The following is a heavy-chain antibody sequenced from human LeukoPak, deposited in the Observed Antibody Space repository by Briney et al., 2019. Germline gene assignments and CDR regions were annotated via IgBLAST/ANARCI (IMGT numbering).Heavy chain of an antibody. CDR3: ARGGLRGYTYGHWYFDL. J-gene: IGHJ2*01. Sequence: SETLSLTCAVYGGSFSGYQWSWIRQPPGKGLEWIGQIHYSGRTNYNPSLESQVTMSVDTSKNQFSLKLTSVTAADTAVYYCARGGLRGYTYGHWYFDLWGRGTLVPVSS. D-gene: IGHD5-18*01. V-gene: IGHV4-34*01. CDR2: IHYSGRT. CDR1: GGSFSGYQ.